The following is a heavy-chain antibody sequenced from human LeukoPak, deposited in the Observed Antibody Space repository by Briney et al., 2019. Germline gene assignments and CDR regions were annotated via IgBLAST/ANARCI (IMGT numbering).Heavy chain of an antibody. D-gene: IGHD3-10*01. Sequence: GGSLQISCKGSGYSFTNYWIGWGRRMPGKGLEWMGIIYPGDSDTRYSPSFQGQVTISADKSITTAYLQWSSLKASDTAMYYCAMNFASGSYGPFDYWGQGTLVTVPS. J-gene: IGHJ4*02. CDR3: AMNFASGSYGPFDY. V-gene: IGHV5-51*01. CDR1: GYSFTNYW. CDR2: IYPGDSDT.